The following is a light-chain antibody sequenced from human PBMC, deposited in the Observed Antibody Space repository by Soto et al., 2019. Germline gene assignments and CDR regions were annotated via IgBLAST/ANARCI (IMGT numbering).Light chain of an antibody. J-gene: IGLJ1*01. CDR2: DDD. Sequence: QSVLTQPPSVSAARGQKVTISCSGSSSNIGGNSVSWYQQLPGTAPKLLIYDDDKRPSGIPDRFSGSKSGTSATLGITGFQTGDEADYYCGSWDSSLSAYVFATGPKVTVL. CDR3: GSWDSSLSAYV. V-gene: IGLV1-51*01. CDR1: SSNIGGNS.